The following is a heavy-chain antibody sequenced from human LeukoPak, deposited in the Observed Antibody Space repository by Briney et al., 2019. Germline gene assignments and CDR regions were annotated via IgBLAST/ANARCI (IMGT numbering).Heavy chain of an antibody. D-gene: IGHD3-22*01. CDR3: AKARRITMIVVVDY. Sequence: GGSLRLSCAASGFTFSSYAMSWVRQAPGKGLEWVSAISGSGGSTYYADSVKGRFTISRDNSKDTLYLQMNSLRAEDTAVYYCAKARRITMIVVVDYWGQGTLVTVSS. V-gene: IGHV3-23*01. CDR2: ISGSGGST. CDR1: GFTFSSYA. J-gene: IGHJ4*02.